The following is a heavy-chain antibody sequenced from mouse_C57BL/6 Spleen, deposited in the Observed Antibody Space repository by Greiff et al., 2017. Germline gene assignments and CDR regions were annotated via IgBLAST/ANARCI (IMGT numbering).Heavy chain of an antibody. V-gene: IGHV5-9-1*02. D-gene: IGHD2-2*01. CDR1: GFTFSSYA. Sequence: EVQLVESGEGLVKPGGSLKLSCAASGFTFSSYAMSWVRQTPEKRLEWVAYISSGGDFSYYADTVKGRFTISRDNARNTLYLQMSSLKSEDTAMYYCTRDQAMVTNYYAMDYWGQGTSVTVSS. CDR2: ISSGGDFS. CDR3: TRDQAMVTNYYAMDY. J-gene: IGHJ4*01.